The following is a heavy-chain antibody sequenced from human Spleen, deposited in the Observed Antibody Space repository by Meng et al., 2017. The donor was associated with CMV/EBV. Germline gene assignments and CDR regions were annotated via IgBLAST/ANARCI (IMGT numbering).Heavy chain of an antibody. V-gene: IGHV3-30*02. J-gene: IGHJ4*02. Sequence: GESLKISCAASGFTFSSFGMHWVRQAPGKGLEWVAFVRFDGSHEYYTASVKGRFTIFRDNFKNSVYLQMNSVRPEDTAIYYCAKDPGVTAAGPNAVDFWGQGTLDTVSS. CDR1: GFTFSSFG. CDR2: VRFDGSHE. CDR3: AKDPGVTAAGPNAVDF. D-gene: IGHD6-13*01.